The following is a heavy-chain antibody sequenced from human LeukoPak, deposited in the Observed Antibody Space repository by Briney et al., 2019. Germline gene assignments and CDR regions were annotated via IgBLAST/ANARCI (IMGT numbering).Heavy chain of an antibody. J-gene: IGHJ5*02. Sequence: GESLKISCQGSGSRFTRKWIGWVRQMPGKGLEWMGIIYPGDSDIRYSPSFQGQVTISADKSISTAYLQWSSLKASDTAMYYCVRLYGDYDWFDPWGQGTLVTVSS. CDR1: GSRFTRKW. CDR2: IYPGDSDI. V-gene: IGHV5-51*01. CDR3: VRLYGDYDWFDP. D-gene: IGHD4-17*01.